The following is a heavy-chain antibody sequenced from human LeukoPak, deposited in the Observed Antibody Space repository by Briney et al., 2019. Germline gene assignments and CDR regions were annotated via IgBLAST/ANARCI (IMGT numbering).Heavy chain of an antibody. J-gene: IGHJ4*02. CDR3: ARTLVGFDY. CDR2: IYYSGST. V-gene: IGHV4-59*12. CDR1: GGSISSYY. D-gene: IGHD6-6*01. Sequence: SETLSLTCTVSGGSISSYYWSWIRQPPGKGLEWIGYIYYSGSTYYNPSLKSRVTISVDRSKNQFSLKLSSVTAADTAVYYCARTLVGFDYWGQGTLVTVSS.